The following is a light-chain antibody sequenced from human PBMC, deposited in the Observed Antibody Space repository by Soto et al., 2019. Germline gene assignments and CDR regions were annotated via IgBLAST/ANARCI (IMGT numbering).Light chain of an antibody. Sequence: QSVLTQPASVSGSPGQSITISCTGTSSDVGGYNYVSWYQQHPGKAPKLMIYEVSNRPSGVSNRFSGSKSGNTASLTISGLQAEDEADYCCSSYTSSSTEVFGGGTKVTVL. CDR1: SSDVGGYNY. J-gene: IGLJ2*01. CDR3: SSYTSSSTEV. V-gene: IGLV2-14*01. CDR2: EVS.